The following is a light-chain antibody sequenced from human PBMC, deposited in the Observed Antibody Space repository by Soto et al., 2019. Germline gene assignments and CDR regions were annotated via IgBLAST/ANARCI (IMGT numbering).Light chain of an antibody. J-gene: IGKJ4*01. CDR2: GAS. CDR3: HQYDSSPLT. CDR1: QSVSSSY. V-gene: IGKV3-20*01. Sequence: EIVLTQSPGTLSLSPGERATLSCRASQSVSSSYLAWYQQKPGPATRLLIYGASSRATGIPDRFSGSGSGTDFTLTISRLEPEDFAVYYCHQYDSSPLTFGGGTKVEIK.